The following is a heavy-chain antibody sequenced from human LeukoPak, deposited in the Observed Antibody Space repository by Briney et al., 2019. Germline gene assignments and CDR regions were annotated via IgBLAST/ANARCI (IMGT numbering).Heavy chain of an antibody. V-gene: IGHV4-34*01. CDR2: INHSGST. Sequence: ASETLSLTCAVYGGSFSGYYWSWIRQPPGKGLEWIGEINHSGSTNYNPSLKSRVTISVDTSKNQFSLKLSSVTAADTAVYYCARDRVGGATAAFDIWGQGTMVTASS. D-gene: IGHD1-26*01. CDR1: GGSFSGYY. CDR3: ARDRVGGATAAFDI. J-gene: IGHJ3*02.